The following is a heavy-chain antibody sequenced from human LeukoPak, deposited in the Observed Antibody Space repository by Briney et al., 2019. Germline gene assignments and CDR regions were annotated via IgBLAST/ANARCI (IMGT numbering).Heavy chain of an antibody. D-gene: IGHD4-17*01. Sequence: PGGSLRLSCAASEFTVSSDYMSWVRQAPGKGLEWASVIYTDGSTYYADSVKGRFTLSRDTSNNTVYLQMNSLRAEDTAVYYCAIYGDYGLAAFDVWGQGTRVSVSS. CDR1: EFTVSSDY. CDR2: IYTDGST. V-gene: IGHV3-53*01. J-gene: IGHJ3*01. CDR3: AIYGDYGLAAFDV.